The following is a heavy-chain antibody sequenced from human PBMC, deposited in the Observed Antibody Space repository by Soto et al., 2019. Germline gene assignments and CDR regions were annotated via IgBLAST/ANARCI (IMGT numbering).Heavy chain of an antibody. CDR2: IIPIFGTA. CDR1: GGTFSSYA. D-gene: IGHD5-12*01. J-gene: IGHJ4*02. V-gene: IGHV1-69*13. Sequence: SVKVSCKASGGTFSSYAISWVRRAPGQGLEWMGGIIPIFGTANYAQKFQGRVTITADESTSTAYMELSSLRSEDTAVYYCAREKSGYDLYYFDYWGQGTLVTVSS. CDR3: AREKSGYDLYYFDY.